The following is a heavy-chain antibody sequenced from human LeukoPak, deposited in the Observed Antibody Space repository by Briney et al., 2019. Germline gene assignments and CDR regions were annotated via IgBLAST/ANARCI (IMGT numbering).Heavy chain of an antibody. J-gene: IGHJ4*02. CDR2: TYYRSRWYN. Sequence: PQTLSLTCAISGDSVSSNRVAWNWIRQSPSSGLEWLGRTYYRSRWYNEYAVSVKSRVTINPDTPKNQFSLQLNSVTPEDTAVYYCARGTDGYLDYWGQGTLVTVSS. CDR3: ARGTDGYLDY. D-gene: IGHD5-24*01. CDR1: GDSVSSNRVA. V-gene: IGHV6-1*01.